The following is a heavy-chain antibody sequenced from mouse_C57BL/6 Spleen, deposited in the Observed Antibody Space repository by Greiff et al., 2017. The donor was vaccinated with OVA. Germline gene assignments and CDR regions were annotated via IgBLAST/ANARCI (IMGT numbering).Heavy chain of an antibody. CDR3: AREEVLLRNFDY. J-gene: IGHJ2*01. CDR1: GYAFTNYL. Sequence: VQLQQSGAELVRPGTSVKVSCKASGYAFTNYLIEWVKQRPGQGLEWIGVINPGSGGTNYNEKFKGKATLTADKSSSTAYMQRSSLTSEDSAVYFCAREEVLLRNFDYWGQGTTLTVSS. D-gene: IGHD1-1*01. V-gene: IGHV1-54*01. CDR2: INPGSGGT.